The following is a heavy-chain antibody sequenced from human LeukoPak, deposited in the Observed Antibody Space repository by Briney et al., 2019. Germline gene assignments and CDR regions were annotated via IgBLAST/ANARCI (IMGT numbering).Heavy chain of an antibody. J-gene: IGHJ5*02. Sequence: ASVKVSCKASGYTFTSHAVHWVRQAPGQGLEWMGGILPAYGAANYPRKFQGRVTITTDESTNTTYMELNSLRSEDTAVYYCASPKFGEAMEYFVTWGQGTLVTVSS. CDR3: ASPKFGEAMEYFVT. CDR2: ILPAYGAA. D-gene: IGHD3-10*01. V-gene: IGHV1-69*05. CDR1: GYTFTSHA.